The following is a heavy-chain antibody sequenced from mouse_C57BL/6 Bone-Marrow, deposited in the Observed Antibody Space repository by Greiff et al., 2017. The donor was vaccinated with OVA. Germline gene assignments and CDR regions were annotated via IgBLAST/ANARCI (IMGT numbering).Heavy chain of an antibody. CDR1: GYTFTDYN. J-gene: IGHJ2*01. D-gene: IGHD2-4*01. Sequence: VQLKESGPELVKPGASVMMSCKASGYTFTDYNMHWVKQSHGKSLEWIGYINPNNGGTSYNQKFKGKATLTVNKSSSTAYMELRSLTSEDSAVYYCASGMIKYYCDYWGQGTTLTVSS. CDR3: ASGMIKYYCDY. V-gene: IGHV1-22*01. CDR2: INPNNGGT.